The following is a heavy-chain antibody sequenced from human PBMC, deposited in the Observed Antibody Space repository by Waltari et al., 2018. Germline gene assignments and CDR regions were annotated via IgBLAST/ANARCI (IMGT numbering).Heavy chain of an antibody. CDR3: ARLPPWRYYDDHHGMDV. J-gene: IGHJ6*02. D-gene: IGHD3-16*01. CDR2: ISYTGNT. CDR1: GGSISTYY. V-gene: IGHV4-59*01. Sequence: QVQLQESGPGLVKPSETLSLTCTVSGGSISTYYWGWIRQPPGKRLECIGFISISYTGNTNYNPSLKSRVTMSGDTSKNQVSLRLSSVTAADTAVYYCARLPPWRYYDDHHGMDVWGQGTTVTVSS.